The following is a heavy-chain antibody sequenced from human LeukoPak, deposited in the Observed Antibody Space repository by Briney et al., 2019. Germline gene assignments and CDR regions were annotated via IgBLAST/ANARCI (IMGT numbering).Heavy chain of an antibody. Sequence: ASVKVSCKASGGTFSSYAISWVRQAPGQGLEWMGGIIPIFGTANYAQKFQGRVTITADESTSTAYMELSSLRSEDTAVYYCATGLWFGKYLDVWGKGTTVTISS. J-gene: IGHJ6*04. CDR2: IIPIFGTA. D-gene: IGHD3-10*01. CDR1: GGTFSSYA. CDR3: ATGLWFGKYLDV. V-gene: IGHV1-69*13.